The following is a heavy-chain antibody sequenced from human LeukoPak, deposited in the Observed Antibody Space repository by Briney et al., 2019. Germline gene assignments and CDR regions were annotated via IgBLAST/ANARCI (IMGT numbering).Heavy chain of an antibody. V-gene: IGHV1-2*04. D-gene: IGHD1-26*01. CDR3: AGGNGGSYLNAFDI. CDR1: GYTFTGYY. Sequence: ASVKVSCKASGYTFTGYYMHWVRQAPGQGLEWMGWINPNSGGTNYAQKFQGWVTMTRDTSISTAYMELSRLRSDDTAVYYCAGGNGGSYLNAFDIWGQGTMVTVSS. CDR2: INPNSGGT. J-gene: IGHJ3*02.